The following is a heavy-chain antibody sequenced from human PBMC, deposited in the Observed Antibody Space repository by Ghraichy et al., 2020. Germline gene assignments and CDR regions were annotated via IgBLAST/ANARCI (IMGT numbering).Heavy chain of an antibody. CDR1: GYTFTSYD. CDR2: MNPNSGNT. CDR3: ARPRQTRGLLRFLEWSPHYFDY. J-gene: IGHJ4*02. Sequence: ASVKVSCKASGYTFTSYDINWVRQATGQGLEWMGWMNPNSGNTGYAQKFQGRVTMTRNTSISTAYMELSSLRSEDTAVYYCARPRQTRGLLRFLEWSPHYFDYWGQGTLVTVSS. V-gene: IGHV1-8*01. D-gene: IGHD3-3*01.